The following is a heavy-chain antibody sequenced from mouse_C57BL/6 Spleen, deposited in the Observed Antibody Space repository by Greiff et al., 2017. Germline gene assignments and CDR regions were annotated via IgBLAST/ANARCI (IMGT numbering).Heavy chain of an antibody. CDR2: IHPSDSDT. D-gene: IGHD2-1*01. Sequence: QVQLQQPGAELVKPGASVKVSCKASGYTFTSYWMHWVKQRPGQGLEWIGRIHPSDSDTNYNQKFKGKATLTVYKSSSTAYMQLSSLTSEDSAVYYCAITGREGPYGNGFAYWGQGTLVTVSA. CDR1: GYTFTSYW. V-gene: IGHV1-74*01. J-gene: IGHJ3*01. CDR3: AITGREGPYGNGFAY.